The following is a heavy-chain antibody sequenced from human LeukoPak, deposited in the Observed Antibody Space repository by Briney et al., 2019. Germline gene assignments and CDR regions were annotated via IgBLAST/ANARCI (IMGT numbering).Heavy chain of an antibody. V-gene: IGHV3-33*01. Sequence: GRSLRLSCAASGFTFSSYGMNWVRQAPGKGLEWVAVIWYDGSNKYYADSVKGRFTISRDNSNNTLYLQMNSLRAEDTAAYYCARDSSIAARKNWFDPWGQGTLVTVSS. J-gene: IGHJ5*02. D-gene: IGHD6-6*01. CDR2: IWYDGSNK. CDR1: GFTFSSYG. CDR3: ARDSSIAARKNWFDP.